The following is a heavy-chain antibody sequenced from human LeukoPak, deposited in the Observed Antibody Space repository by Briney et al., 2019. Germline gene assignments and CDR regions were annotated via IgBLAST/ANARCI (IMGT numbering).Heavy chain of an antibody. J-gene: IGHJ4*02. D-gene: IGHD5-24*01. Sequence: SETLSLTCTVSGGSISSYYWTWIRQPAGKGLEWIGRIDTSGSTSYNPSLKSRVTISVDTSKNQFSLKLSSVTAADTAVYYCARLRDGYNYDLSFDYWGQGTLVTVSS. V-gene: IGHV4-4*07. CDR3: ARLRDGYNYDLSFDY. CDR2: IDTSGST. CDR1: GGSISSYY.